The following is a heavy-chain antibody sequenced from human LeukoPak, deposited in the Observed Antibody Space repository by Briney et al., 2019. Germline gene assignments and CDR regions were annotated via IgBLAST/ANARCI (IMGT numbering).Heavy chain of an antibody. CDR2: INHSGST. Sequence: SETLSLTCAVYGGSFSGYYWSWIRQPPGKGLEWIGEINHSGSTNYNPSLKSRVTISVDTSKNQFSPKLSSVTAADTAVYYCARYGSGSSFDYWGQGTLLTVSS. D-gene: IGHD3-10*01. V-gene: IGHV4-34*01. CDR1: GGSFSGYY. CDR3: ARYGSGSSFDY. J-gene: IGHJ4*02.